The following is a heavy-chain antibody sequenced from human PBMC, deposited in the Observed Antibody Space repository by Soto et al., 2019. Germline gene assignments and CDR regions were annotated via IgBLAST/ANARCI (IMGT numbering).Heavy chain of an antibody. CDR3: ARDGVHCSSTSCYVPDY. V-gene: IGHV3-21*01. CDR1: GFTFSSYS. CDR2: ISSSSSYI. D-gene: IGHD2-2*01. J-gene: IGHJ4*02. Sequence: GGSLRLSCAASGFTFSSYSMNWVRQAPGKGLEWVSSISSSSSYIYYADSVKGRFTISRDNAKNSLYLQMNSLRAEDTAVYYCARDGVHCSSTSCYVPDYWGQGTLVTVSS.